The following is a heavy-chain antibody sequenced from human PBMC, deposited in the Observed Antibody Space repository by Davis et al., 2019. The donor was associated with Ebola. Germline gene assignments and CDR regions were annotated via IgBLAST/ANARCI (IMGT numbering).Heavy chain of an antibody. CDR3: ARGSVDTAMVRKYYFDY. J-gene: IGHJ4*02. CDR1: GGSISSYY. V-gene: IGHV4-34*01. D-gene: IGHD5-18*01. CDR2: INHSGST. Sequence: MPSETLSLTCTVSGGSISSYYWSWIRQPPGKGLEWIGEINHSGSTNYNPSLKSRVTISVDTSKNQFSLKLSSVTAADTAVYYCARGSVDTAMVRKYYFDYWGQGTLVTVSS.